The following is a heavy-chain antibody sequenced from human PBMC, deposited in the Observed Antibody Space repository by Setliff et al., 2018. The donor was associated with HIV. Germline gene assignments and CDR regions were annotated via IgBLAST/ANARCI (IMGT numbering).Heavy chain of an antibody. CDR2: IHYSGSS. CDR1: AASVSSMSYY. V-gene: IGHV4-61*01. CDR3: ARDRSYYDSGGYYYAGWFDP. Sequence: SETLSLTCTVSAASVSSMSYYSWAWIRQPPGKGLEWIGYIHYSGSSNYNPSLKSRVSISLDTSKKQVSLKLNSVTAADTAVYYCARDRSYYDSGGYYYAGWFDPWGQGTLVTVSS. D-gene: IGHD3-22*01. J-gene: IGHJ5*02.